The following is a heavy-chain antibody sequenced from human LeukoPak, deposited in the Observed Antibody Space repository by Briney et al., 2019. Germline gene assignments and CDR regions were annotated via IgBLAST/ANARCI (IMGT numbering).Heavy chain of an antibody. V-gene: IGHV3-11*04. Sequence: PGGSLRLSCAASGFTFSDYYMSWIRQAPGKGLEWVSYISSSGSTIYYADSVRGRFTISRDNAKNSLYLQMNSLRAEDTAVYYCARDVWSGYSHYGRFDYWGQGTLVTVSS. CDR1: GFTFSDYY. CDR3: ARDVWSGYSHYGRFDY. D-gene: IGHD3-3*01. J-gene: IGHJ4*02. CDR2: ISSSGSTI.